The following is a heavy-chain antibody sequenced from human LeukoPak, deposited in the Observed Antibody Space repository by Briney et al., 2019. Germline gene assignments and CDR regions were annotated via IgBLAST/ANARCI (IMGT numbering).Heavy chain of an antibody. CDR3: ARGRSDAFDI. CDR2: ISYDGSNK. Sequence: PGRSLRLSCAASGFTFSSYAMRWVRQAPGKGLEWVAVISYDGSNKYYADSVKGRFTISRDNSKNTLYLQMNSLRAEDTAVYYCARGRSDAFDIWGQGTMVTVSS. CDR1: GFTFSSYA. D-gene: IGHD3-10*01. J-gene: IGHJ3*02. V-gene: IGHV3-30-3*01.